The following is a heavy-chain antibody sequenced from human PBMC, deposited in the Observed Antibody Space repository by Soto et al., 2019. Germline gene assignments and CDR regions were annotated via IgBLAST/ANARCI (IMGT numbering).Heavy chain of an antibody. CDR3: ARTYYYGSGSLYYFDY. CDR2: IYYSGST. CDR1: GGSISSYY. V-gene: IGHV4-59*01. J-gene: IGHJ4*02. Sequence: PSETLSLTCTVSGGSISSYYWSWIRQPPGKGLEWIGYIYYSGSTNYNPSLRSRVTISVDTSKNQFSLKLSSVTAADTAVYYCARTYYYGSGSLYYFDYWGQGTLVTVSS. D-gene: IGHD3-10*01.